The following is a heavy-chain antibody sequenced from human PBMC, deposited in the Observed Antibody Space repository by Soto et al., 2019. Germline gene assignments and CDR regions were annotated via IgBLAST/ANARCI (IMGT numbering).Heavy chain of an antibody. CDR1: GGSISSGGYS. V-gene: IGHV4-30-2*01. CDR2: IYHSGST. D-gene: IGHD6-13*01. Sequence: PSETLSLTCAVSGGSISSGGYSWSWIRQPPGKGLEWIGYIYHSGSTYYNPSLKSRITISVDRSKNQFSLKLSSVTAWDTAVYYCARVLIAAAGFYVYGMDVWGQGTTVTVSS. CDR3: ARVLIAAAGFYVYGMDV. J-gene: IGHJ6*02.